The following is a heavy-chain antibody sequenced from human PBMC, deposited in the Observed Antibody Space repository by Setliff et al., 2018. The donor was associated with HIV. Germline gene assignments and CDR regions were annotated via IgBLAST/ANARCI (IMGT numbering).Heavy chain of an antibody. CDR1: GYSISSDYF. CDR3: ARGGRSWFQNFHGAFDI. Sequence: PSETLSLTCAVSGYSISSDYFWGWIRQPPGKRLAWIGSFYQSGNMYYNPSLKSRVTISVDTSKNQFSLRLTSVTAADTAVYYCARGGRSWFQNFHGAFDIWGQGTMVTVSS. D-gene: IGHD3-16*01. V-gene: IGHV4-38-2*01. J-gene: IGHJ3*02. CDR2: FYQSGNM.